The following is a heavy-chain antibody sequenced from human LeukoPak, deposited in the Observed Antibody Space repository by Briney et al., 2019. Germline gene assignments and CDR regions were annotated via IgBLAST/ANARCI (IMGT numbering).Heavy chain of an antibody. CDR1: GFTFSSYT. Sequence: GGSLRLSCAASGFTFSSYTMNWVRQAPGKGLEWVSSISSGSGYRNYADSLKGRFTISRDNAKISLYLQMNSLRAEDTAVYYCARYFSQMTTNSDAFDIWGQGTMVTVSS. CDR3: ARYFSQMTTNSDAFDI. J-gene: IGHJ3*02. V-gene: IGHV3-21*01. CDR2: ISSGSGYR. D-gene: IGHD5-24*01.